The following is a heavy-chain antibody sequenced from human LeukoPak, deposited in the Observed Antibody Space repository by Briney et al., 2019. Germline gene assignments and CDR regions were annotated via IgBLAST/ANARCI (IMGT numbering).Heavy chain of an antibody. CDR2: IYISGST. J-gene: IGHJ4*02. D-gene: IGHD6-19*01. CDR1: GGSISYYY. Sequence: PSETLSLTCTVSGGSISYYYRSWIRQPAGGGLEWIGRIYISGSTNYNPSLKSRVTISIDKSNNQFFLKLNSVTAADTAAYYCARESPTYSSGWYKDFWGQGTLVTVSS. V-gene: IGHV4-4*07. CDR3: ARESPTYSSGWYKDF.